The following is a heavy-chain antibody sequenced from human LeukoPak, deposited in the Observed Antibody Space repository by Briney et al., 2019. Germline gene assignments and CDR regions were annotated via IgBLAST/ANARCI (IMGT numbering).Heavy chain of an antibody. Sequence: ASVKVSCKVSGYTLTELSMHWVRQAPGKGLEWMGGFDPEDGETFYAQKFQGRVTMTEDTSTDTAYMELSSLRYEDTAVYYCARDGKYVGSGWPRDGFDRWGQGTMVTVSS. V-gene: IGHV1-24*01. J-gene: IGHJ3*02. CDR2: FDPEDGET. CDR3: ARDGKYVGSGWPRDGFDR. CDR1: GYTLTELS. D-gene: IGHD6-19*01.